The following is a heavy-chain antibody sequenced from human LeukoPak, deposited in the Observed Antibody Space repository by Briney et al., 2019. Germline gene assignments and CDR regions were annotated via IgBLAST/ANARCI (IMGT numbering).Heavy chain of an antibody. CDR3: ARKKPGYYDFWSGYSVDFDY. D-gene: IGHD3-3*01. V-gene: IGHV1-8*01. Sequence: ASVKVSCKASGYTFTSYDINWVRQATGQGLEWMGWMNPNSGNTGYAQKFQGRVTMTRNTSISTAYTELSSLRSEDTAVYYCARKKPGYYDFWSGYSVDFDYWGQGTLVTVSS. CDR2: MNPNSGNT. CDR1: GYTFTSYD. J-gene: IGHJ4*02.